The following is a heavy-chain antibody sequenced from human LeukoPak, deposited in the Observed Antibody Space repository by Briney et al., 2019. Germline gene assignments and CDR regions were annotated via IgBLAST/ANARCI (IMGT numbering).Heavy chain of an antibody. Sequence: PGGSLRLSCAASGFTFSSYAMSWVRQAPGKGLEWVSAISGSGGSTYYADSVKGRFTISRDNSKNTLYLQMNSLRAKDTAVYYCAKDPDGTLRYGAPVADYWGQGTLVTVSS. CDR1: GFTFSSYA. CDR2: ISGSGGST. D-gene: IGHD4-17*01. J-gene: IGHJ4*02. CDR3: AKDPDGTLRYGAPVADY. V-gene: IGHV3-23*01.